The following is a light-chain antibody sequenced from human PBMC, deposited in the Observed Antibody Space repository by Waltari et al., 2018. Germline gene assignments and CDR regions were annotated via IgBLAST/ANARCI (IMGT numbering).Light chain of an antibody. CDR1: QSISDW. V-gene: IGKV1-5*03. J-gene: IGKJ5*01. Sequence: DIQMTQSPSTLSASVGDRVTITCRASQSISDWLAWYQQKPGKAPKLLIYKAASLESGAPSRFGGSGAGTEFTLTISSLEPDDFATYYCQPYNSYSIMFGQGTRLEIK. CDR3: QPYNSYSIM. CDR2: KAA.